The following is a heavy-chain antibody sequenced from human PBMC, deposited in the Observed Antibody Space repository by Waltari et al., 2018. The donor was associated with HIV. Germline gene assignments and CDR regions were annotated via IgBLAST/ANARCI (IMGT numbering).Heavy chain of an antibody. J-gene: IGHJ4*01. CDR3: ARYHPAALDY. CDR2: IKSEGSEK. D-gene: IGHD2-15*01. CDR1: GSLSGFPFIDYC. Sequence: DVQLVESGVGLVQPGGLLRLSCKGYGSLSGFPFIDYCMNWVRQATGKGLQWVANIKSEGSEKNYVDAVKGRFTVSRDNAKNSVYLQMNSLRVEDTAVYYCARYHPAALDYWGQGTLVAVSS. V-gene: IGHV3-7*01.